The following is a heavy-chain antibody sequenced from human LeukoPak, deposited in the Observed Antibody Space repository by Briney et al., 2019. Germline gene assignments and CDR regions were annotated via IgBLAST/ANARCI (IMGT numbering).Heavy chain of an antibody. D-gene: IGHD2-15*01. Sequence: PSETLSLTCAVYGGSFSGYYWSWIRQPPGKGLEWIGEINHSGSTNYNPSLKSRVTISVDTSKNQFSLKLSSVTAADTAVYYCARGRIGYCRGGSCSKFDPWGQGTLVTVSS. CDR3: ARGRIGYCRGGSCSKFDP. CDR1: GGSFSGYY. J-gene: IGHJ5*02. V-gene: IGHV4-34*01. CDR2: INHSGST.